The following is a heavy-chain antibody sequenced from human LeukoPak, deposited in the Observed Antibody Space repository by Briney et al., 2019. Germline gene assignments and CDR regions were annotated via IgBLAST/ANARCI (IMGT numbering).Heavy chain of an antibody. CDR1: GFTVITND. D-gene: IGHD1-14*01. CDR3: ARGGEPLAANTLAY. CDR2: LYSDGNT. J-gene: IGHJ4*02. Sequence: PGGSLRLSCAPSGFTVITNDMTWVRQAPGKGLEWVSVLYSDGNTRYADSVQGRFTISRDNSKNTLYLEMNSLSPDDTAVYYCARGGEPLAANTLAYWGQGTLVTVSS. V-gene: IGHV3-53*01.